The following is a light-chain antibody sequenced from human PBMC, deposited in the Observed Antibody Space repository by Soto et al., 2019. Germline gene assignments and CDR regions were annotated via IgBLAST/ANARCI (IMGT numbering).Light chain of an antibody. CDR2: GAS. V-gene: IGKV3-15*01. CDR1: QSVSSY. CDR3: QHYGSLTPYN. J-gene: IGKJ2*01. Sequence: EIVMTQSASALSVSPGERATLSFRASQSVSSYLAWYQQKPGQAPRLLIYGASTRATDIPARFSGSGSGTEFTLTISSLQSEDFAAYCCQHYGSLTPYNFGRGTNVDI.